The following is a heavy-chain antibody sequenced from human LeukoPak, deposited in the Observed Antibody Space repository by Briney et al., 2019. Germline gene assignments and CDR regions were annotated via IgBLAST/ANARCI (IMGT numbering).Heavy chain of an antibody. V-gene: IGHV3-23*01. CDR2: ISGSGGST. J-gene: IGHJ4*02. D-gene: IGHD1-26*01. CDR1: GFTFSSYA. CDR3: AKGFAGAKHRYFDY. Sequence: GGSLRLSCAAFGFTFSSYAMSWVRQAPGKGLEWVSAISGSGGSTYYADSVKGRFTISRDNSKNTLYLQMNSLRAEDTAVYYCAKGFAGAKHRYFDYWGQGTLVTVSS.